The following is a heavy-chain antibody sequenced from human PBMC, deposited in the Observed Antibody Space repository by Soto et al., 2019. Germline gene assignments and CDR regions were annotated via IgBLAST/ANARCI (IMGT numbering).Heavy chain of an antibody. V-gene: IGHV1-69*12. D-gene: IGHD2-15*01. CDR3: ARGSGGSSCYYYGMDV. Sequence: QVQLVQSGAEVKKPGSSVKVSCKASGGTFSSYAINWVRQAPGQGLEWMGGIIPIFGTANYAQKFQGRVTITADEATSTGYMGLSSLRSEDTAVYYCARGSGGSSCYYYGMDVWGQGTTVTVSS. CDR2: IIPIFGTA. CDR1: GGTFSSYA. J-gene: IGHJ6*02.